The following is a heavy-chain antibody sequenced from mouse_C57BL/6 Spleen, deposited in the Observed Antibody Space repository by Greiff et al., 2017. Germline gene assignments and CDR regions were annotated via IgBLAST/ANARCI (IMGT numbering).Heavy chain of an antibody. J-gene: IGHJ4*01. CDR3: ARWGGNGYSYAMDY. CDR1: GYTFTSYW. CDR2: IYPGSGST. V-gene: IGHV1-55*01. D-gene: IGHD2-2*01. Sequence: QVQLKQPGAELVKPGASVKMSCKASGYTFTSYWITWVKQRPGQGLEWIGDIYPGSGSTNYNEKFKSKATLTVDTSSSTAYMQLSSLTSEDSAVYYGARWGGNGYSYAMDYWGQGTSVTVAS.